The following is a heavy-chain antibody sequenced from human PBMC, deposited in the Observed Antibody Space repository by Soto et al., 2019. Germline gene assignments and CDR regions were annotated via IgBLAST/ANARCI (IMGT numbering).Heavy chain of an antibody. CDR2: IYYSGST. CDR3: ARGDTGGAFAI. D-gene: IGHD1-1*01. CDR1: GGSISSGDYY. Sequence: SETLSLTCTVSGGSISSGDYYWSWIRQPPGKGLEWIGYIYYSGSTYYNPSLKSRVTISVDTSKNQFSLKLSSVTAADTAVYYCARGDTGGAFAIWGQGTMVTVSS. V-gene: IGHV4-30-4*01. J-gene: IGHJ3*02.